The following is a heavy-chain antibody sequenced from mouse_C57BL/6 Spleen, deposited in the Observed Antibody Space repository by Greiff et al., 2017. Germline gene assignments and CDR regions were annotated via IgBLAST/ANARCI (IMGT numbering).Heavy chain of an antibody. J-gene: IGHJ2*01. CDR3: ARLGQGDFDY. Sequence: VQLQQSGAELVKPGASVKLSCKASGYTFTEYTIHWVKQRSGQGLEWIGEIDPSDSYTNYNQKFKGKATLTVDTSSSTAYMQLSSLTSEDSAVYYCARLGQGDFDYWGQGTTLTVSS. CDR2: IDPSDSYT. V-gene: IGHV1-50*01. CDR1: GYTFTEYT. D-gene: IGHD4-1*01.